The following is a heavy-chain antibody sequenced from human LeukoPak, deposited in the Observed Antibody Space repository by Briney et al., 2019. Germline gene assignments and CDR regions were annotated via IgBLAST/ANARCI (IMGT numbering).Heavy chain of an antibody. CDR3: ARDSGDIVGATLQH. CDR1: GFTFSDYY. D-gene: IGHD1-26*01. J-gene: IGHJ1*01. CDR2: ISSSGSTI. Sequence: GGSLRLSCAASGFTFSDYYMSWIRQAPGKGLEWVSYISSSGSTIYYADSVKGRFTISRDNAKNSLYLQMNSLGAEDTAVYYCARDSGDIVGATLQHWGQGTLVAVSS. V-gene: IGHV3-11*01.